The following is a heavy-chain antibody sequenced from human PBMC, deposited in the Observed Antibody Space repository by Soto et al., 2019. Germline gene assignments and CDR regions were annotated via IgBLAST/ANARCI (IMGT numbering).Heavy chain of an antibody. CDR2: ITGSGGKT. Sequence: LRLSCEASGFTFSSYAMSWVRQAPGKGLEWVSTITGSGGKTEYADSVKGRFIISRDNSKNTVYLQMNSLRAEDTAVYYCAKDRGDYLPSRFVPWGPVTLVTVSS. J-gene: IGHJ5*02. V-gene: IGHV3-23*01. D-gene: IGHD4-17*01. CDR1: GFTFSSYA. CDR3: AKDRGDYLPSRFVP.